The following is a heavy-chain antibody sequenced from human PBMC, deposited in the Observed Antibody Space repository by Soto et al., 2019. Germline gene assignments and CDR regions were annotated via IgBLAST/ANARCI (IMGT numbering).Heavy chain of an antibody. J-gene: IGHJ4*02. CDR3: ARDSGYSYGYALDY. CDR1: GFTFSSYA. Sequence: GGSLRLSCAASGFTFSSYAMHWVRQAPGKGLEWVAVISYDGSNKYYADSVKGRFTISRDNSKNTLYLQMNSLRSEDTAVYYCARDSGYSYGYALDYWGQGTLVTVSS. D-gene: IGHD5-18*01. CDR2: ISYDGSNK. V-gene: IGHV3-30-3*01.